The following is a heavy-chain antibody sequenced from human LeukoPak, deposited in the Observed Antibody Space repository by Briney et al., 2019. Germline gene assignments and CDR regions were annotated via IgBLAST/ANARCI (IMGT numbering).Heavy chain of an antibody. CDR3: ARGLSSGWRNFDY. J-gene: IGHJ4*02. Sequence: SETLSLTCAVYGGSFSGYYWSWIRQPPGKGLEWIGEINHSGSTNYNPSLKSRVTISVDTSKNQFSLKLSSVTAADTAVYYCARGLSSGWRNFDYWGQGTLVTVSS. CDR2: INHSGST. V-gene: IGHV4-34*01. D-gene: IGHD6-19*01. CDR1: GGSFSGYY.